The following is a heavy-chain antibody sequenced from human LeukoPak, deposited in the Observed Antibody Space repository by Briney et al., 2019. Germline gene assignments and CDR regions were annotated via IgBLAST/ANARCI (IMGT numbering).Heavy chain of an antibody. D-gene: IGHD3-10*01. Sequence: GGSLRLSCAASGFSFSIHWMSWVRQAPGKGLERVAKINPDGSEKYFVDSVKGRFTISRDNAKNSVYVQMNSLRADDTAVYFCAKEEWFRFDIWGQGTSVTVSS. CDR2: INPDGSEK. CDR1: GFSFSIHW. J-gene: IGHJ4*02. CDR3: AKEEWFRFDI. V-gene: IGHV3-7*01.